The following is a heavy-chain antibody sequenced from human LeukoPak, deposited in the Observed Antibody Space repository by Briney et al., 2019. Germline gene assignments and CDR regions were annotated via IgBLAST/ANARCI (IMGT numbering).Heavy chain of an antibody. CDR2: IWYDGSNE. CDR3: ARGSQSTWGFFAY. V-gene: IGHV3-33*08. J-gene: IGHJ4*02. CDR1: GFTFSSYT. Sequence: QPGGSLRLSCSASGFTFSSYTMHWVRQAPGKGLQWVAVIWYDGSNEYYTGSVKGRFTISRDNAHNTLYLQMNSLRAEDTAVYYCARGSQSTWGFFAYWGQGTRVTVSS. D-gene: IGHD1-1*01.